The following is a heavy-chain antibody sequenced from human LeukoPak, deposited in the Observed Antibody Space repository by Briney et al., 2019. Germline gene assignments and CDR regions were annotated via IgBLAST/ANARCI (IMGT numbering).Heavy chain of an antibody. V-gene: IGHV3-23*01. CDR2: ISGSGGST. CDR3: AKGYGDYVSYFDY. Sequence: GGSLRLSCAASGFTFSSYWMSWVRQAPGKGLEWVSAISGSGGSTYYADSVKGRFTISRDNSKNTLYLQMNSLRAEDTAVYYCAKGYGDYVSYFDYWGQGTLVTVSS. D-gene: IGHD4-17*01. J-gene: IGHJ4*02. CDR1: GFTFSSYW.